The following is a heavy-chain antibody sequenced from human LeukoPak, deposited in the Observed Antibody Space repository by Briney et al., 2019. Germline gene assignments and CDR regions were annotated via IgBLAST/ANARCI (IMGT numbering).Heavy chain of an antibody. CDR3: TRVGYIDEGIDY. D-gene: IGHD5-24*01. Sequence: GGSLRLSCAASGFTFSSYAMHWVRQAPGKGLEWVAVISYDGSNKYYADSVKGRFTVSRDNAKNSLYLQMNSLRAEDTAIYYCTRVGYIDEGIDYWGQGTLVTVSS. CDR1: GFTFSSYA. CDR2: ISYDGSNK. J-gene: IGHJ4*02. V-gene: IGHV3-30*04.